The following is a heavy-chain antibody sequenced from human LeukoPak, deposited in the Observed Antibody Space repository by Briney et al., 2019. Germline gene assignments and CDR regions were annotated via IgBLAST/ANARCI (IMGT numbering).Heavy chain of an antibody. Sequence: GGSLRLSCAASGSTFSNYGMHWVRQAPGKGLEWLAIMWYDGSIKYYADSAKGRFTISRDNSKNTVFLQMNSLRAEDTAVYYCARGRDGYNYYYYYYMDVWGKGTTVTVSS. CDR3: ARGRDGYNYYYYYYMDV. J-gene: IGHJ6*03. D-gene: IGHD5-24*01. CDR1: GSTFSNYG. CDR2: MWYDGSIK. V-gene: IGHV3-33*02.